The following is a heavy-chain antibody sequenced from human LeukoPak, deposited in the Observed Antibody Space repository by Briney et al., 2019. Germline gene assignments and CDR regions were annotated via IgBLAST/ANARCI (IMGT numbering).Heavy chain of an antibody. V-gene: IGHV3-9*01. CDR2: ISGNGDSI. Sequence: GGSLRLSCADSGFTLDDYAMHWARQAPGKGLEWVSGISGNGDSIGYADSVKGRFTISRDNAKNSLYLQMNSLRPEDTALYYCAKGPLYYYMDVWGKGTTATVSS. J-gene: IGHJ6*03. CDR3: AKGPLYYYMDV. CDR1: GFTLDDYA.